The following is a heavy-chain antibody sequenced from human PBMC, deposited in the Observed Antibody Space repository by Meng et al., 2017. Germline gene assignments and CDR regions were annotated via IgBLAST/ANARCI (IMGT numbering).Heavy chain of an antibody. J-gene: IGHJ6*02. CDR3: ARDSGYSSSWSYYYCMDV. CDR1: GFTFDDYG. CDR2: INWNGGST. V-gene: IGHV3-20*04. Sequence: GESLKISCAASGFTFDDYGMSWVRQAPGKGLEWVTGINWNGGSTGCADSVKGRFTISRDNAKNSLYLQMNSLRAEDTALYYCARDSGYSSSWSYYYCMDVWGQGTTVTVSS. D-gene: IGHD6-13*01.